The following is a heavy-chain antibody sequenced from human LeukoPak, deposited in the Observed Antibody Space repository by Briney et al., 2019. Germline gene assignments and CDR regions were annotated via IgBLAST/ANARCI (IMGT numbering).Heavy chain of an antibody. D-gene: IGHD1-26*01. Sequence: PSETLSLTCTVSGGSISSTSYYRGWIRQPPGKGLEWIGSIYHTGSTYYNPSLKRRVTISVDTSKNQFSLKLSSVTAADTTVYYCASMYGGTYLNDYWGQGILVTVSS. CDR1: GGSISSTSYY. CDR3: ASMYGGTYLNDY. CDR2: IYHTGST. J-gene: IGHJ4*02. V-gene: IGHV4-39*01.